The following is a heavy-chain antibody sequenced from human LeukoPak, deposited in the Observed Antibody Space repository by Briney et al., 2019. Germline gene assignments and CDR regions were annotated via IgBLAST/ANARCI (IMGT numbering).Heavy chain of an antibody. CDR1: GGPISSSSYY. CDR2: MYYSGST. D-gene: IGHD6-19*01. J-gene: IGHJ6*03. CDR3: ARNIAVAGRGDYMDV. V-gene: IGHV4-39*01. Sequence: SETLSLTCSVSGGPISSSSYYWGWIRQPPGKGLEWIGNMYYSGSTYYNPSLKNRVTIFVDTSKKQFSLKLSSVTAADTAVYYCARNIAVAGRGDYMDVWGKGTTVTISS.